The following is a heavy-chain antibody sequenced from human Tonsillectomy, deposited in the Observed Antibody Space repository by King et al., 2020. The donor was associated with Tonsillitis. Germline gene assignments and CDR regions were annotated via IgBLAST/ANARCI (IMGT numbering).Heavy chain of an antibody. V-gene: IGHV3-49*04. CDR1: GFTFGDYA. D-gene: IGHD3-16*01. CDR2: IKSKSYSETI. J-gene: IGHJ6*02. Sequence: QLVESGGGLVQPGRSLRLSCTASGFTFGDYAMTWVRQAPGKGLEWVSFIKSKSYSETIEYAASVKGRFTISRDDSKGIAYLQMNSLKTEDTAVYYCTCLPKYGMDVWGQGTTVTVSS. CDR3: TCLPKYGMDV.